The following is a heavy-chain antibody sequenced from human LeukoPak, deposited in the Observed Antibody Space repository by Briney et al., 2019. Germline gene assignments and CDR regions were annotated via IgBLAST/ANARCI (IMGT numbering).Heavy chain of an antibody. D-gene: IGHD6-13*01. J-gene: IGHJ4*02. CDR3: AGRPLEQQL. V-gene: IGHV3-21*01. CDR2: ISSSSGYI. CDR1: GFTFSSFT. Sequence: PVGSLRLSCVASGFTFSSFTMNWVRQAPGKGLEWVSSISSSSGYIYYADSVKGRFTISRDNAKNSLYLQMNSLRAEDTAVYHCAGRPLEQQLWGQGTLVTVSS.